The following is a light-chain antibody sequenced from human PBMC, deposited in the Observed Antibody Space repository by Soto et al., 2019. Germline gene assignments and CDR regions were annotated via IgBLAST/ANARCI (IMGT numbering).Light chain of an antibody. CDR3: QHSYSNIIT. V-gene: IGKV1-39*01. J-gene: IGKJ5*01. Sequence: DIQITQSPSSLSASVGDRVTITCRASQSISIYLNWYQQKPGKAPNLLIYAASSLQSGAPSRFSGSGSGTDFTLTISSLQPEDFASYYCQHSYSNIITFGQGTRLEI. CDR2: AAS. CDR1: QSISIY.